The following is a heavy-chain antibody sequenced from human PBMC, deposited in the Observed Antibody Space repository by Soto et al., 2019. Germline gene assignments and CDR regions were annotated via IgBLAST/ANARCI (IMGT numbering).Heavy chain of an antibody. D-gene: IGHD3-9*01. CDR1: GFTFSRHA. V-gene: IGHV3-30-3*01. J-gene: IGHJ4*02. CDR3: AGDRYYDILTGFGNY. CDR2: VSFDGNNK. Sequence: QVQLVESGGGVVQPGRSLTLSCAASGFTFSRHAMHWVRQAPGKGLEWVAIVSFDGNNKYYADSVKGRFTISRDNSKNPLYPPMNSLRAEDTALYYCAGDRYYDILTGFGNYWGQGTLVTVSS.